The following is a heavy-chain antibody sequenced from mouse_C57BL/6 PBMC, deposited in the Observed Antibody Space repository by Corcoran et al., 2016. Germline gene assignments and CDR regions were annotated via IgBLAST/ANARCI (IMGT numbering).Heavy chain of an antibody. J-gene: IGHJ1*03. CDR3: ARGGTTVVVYWYFDV. D-gene: IGHD1-1*01. CDR2: IFPGSGST. V-gene: IGHV1-75*01. CDR1: GYTFTDYY. Sequence: QVQLQQSGPELVKPGDSGKISCKASGYTFTDYYINWVKQRPGQGLEWIGWIFPGSGSTYYNEKFKGKATLTVDKSSSTAYMLLSSLTSEDSAVYFCARGGTTVVVYWYFDVWGTGTTVTVSS.